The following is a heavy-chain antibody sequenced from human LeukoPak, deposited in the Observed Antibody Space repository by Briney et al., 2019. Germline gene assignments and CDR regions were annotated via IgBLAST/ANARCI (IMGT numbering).Heavy chain of an antibody. V-gene: IGHV3-43*01. Sequence: GGSLRLSCAASGFTFDDYTMHWVRQAPGKGLEWVSLISWDGGSTYYADSVKGRFTISRDNSKNSLYLQMNSLRTEDTALYYCAKSAVAGTNYYYGMDVWGQGTTVTVSS. CDR2: ISWDGGST. D-gene: IGHD6-19*01. CDR1: GFTFDDYT. CDR3: AKSAVAGTNYYYGMDV. J-gene: IGHJ6*02.